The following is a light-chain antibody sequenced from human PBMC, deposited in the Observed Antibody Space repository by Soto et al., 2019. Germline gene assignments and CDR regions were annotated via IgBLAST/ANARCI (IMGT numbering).Light chain of an antibody. CDR3: HHYGSSPQT. CDR2: GAS. CDR1: QSVSATY. V-gene: IGKV3-20*01. Sequence: EIVLTQFPGTLSLSPGERAALCCRATQSVSATYLAWYQQKPGQAPRLLIYGASSRATGIPDRFSGSGSGADFTLAISRLEPEDFAVYYCHHYGSSPQTFGQGTKVEIK. J-gene: IGKJ1*01.